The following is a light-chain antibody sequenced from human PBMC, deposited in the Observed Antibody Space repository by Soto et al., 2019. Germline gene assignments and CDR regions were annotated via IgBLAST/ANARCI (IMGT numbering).Light chain of an antibody. CDR3: QAYDYSLTAFV. CDR2: GNR. CDR1: NSNLGAGYD. Sequence: QLVLTQPPSVSGAPGQRVTISCTGNNSNLGAGYDVHWYQQLPGAAPKLVVFGNRNRPSGVPERFSGSKSGTSASLAITGLQAEDDADYYCQAYDYSLTAFVFGGGTKVTVL. V-gene: IGLV1-40*01. J-gene: IGLJ3*02.